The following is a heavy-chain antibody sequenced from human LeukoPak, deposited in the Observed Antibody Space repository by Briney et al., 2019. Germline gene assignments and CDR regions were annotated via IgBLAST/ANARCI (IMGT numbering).Heavy chain of an antibody. CDR1: GGSISSYY. Sequence: SETLSLTCTVSGGSISSYYWSWIRQPPGKGLEWIGYIYYSGSTNYNPSLKSRVTISVDTSKNQFSLKLSSVTAADTAVYYCARHIYGSGSPRNWFDPWGQGTLVTVSS. CDR3: ARHIYGSGSPRNWFDP. CDR2: IYYSGST. V-gene: IGHV4-59*08. D-gene: IGHD3-10*01. J-gene: IGHJ5*02.